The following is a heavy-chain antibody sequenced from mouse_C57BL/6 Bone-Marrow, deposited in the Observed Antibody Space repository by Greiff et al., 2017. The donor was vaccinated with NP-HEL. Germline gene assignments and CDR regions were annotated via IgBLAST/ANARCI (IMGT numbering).Heavy chain of an antibody. CDR2: ISSGGDYI. CDR1: GFTFSSYA. Sequence: DVMLVESGEGLVKPGGSLKLSCAASGFTFSSYAMSWVRQTPEKRLEWVAYISSGGDYIYYADTVKGRFTISRDNARNTLYLQMSSLKSEDTAMYYCTRGSSSYHYYAMDYWGQGTSVTVSS. CDR3: TRGSSSYHYYAMDY. D-gene: IGHD1-1*01. J-gene: IGHJ4*01. V-gene: IGHV5-9-1*02.